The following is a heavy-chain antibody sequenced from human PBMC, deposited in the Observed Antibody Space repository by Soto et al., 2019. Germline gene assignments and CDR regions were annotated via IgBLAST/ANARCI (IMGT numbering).Heavy chain of an antibody. CDR3: ARATYGSSWPDDAFDI. CDR1: GFTFSSYG. J-gene: IGHJ3*02. Sequence: GGSLRLSCAASGFTFSSYGMHWVRQAPGKGLEWVAVIWYDGSNKYYADSVKGRFTTSRDNSKNTLYLQMNSLRAEDTAVYYCARATYGSSWPDDAFDIWGQGTMVTVSS. CDR2: IWYDGSNK. D-gene: IGHD6-13*01. V-gene: IGHV3-33*01.